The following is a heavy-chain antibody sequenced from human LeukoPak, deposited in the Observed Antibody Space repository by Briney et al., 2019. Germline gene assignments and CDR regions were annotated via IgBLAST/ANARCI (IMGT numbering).Heavy chain of an antibody. V-gene: IGHV4-39*07. J-gene: IGHJ4*02. CDR2: IYYSGST. Sequence: PSETLSLTCTVSGGSISSSSYYWGWIRQPPGKGLEWIGSIYYSGSTYYNPSLKSRVTISVDTSKNQFSLKLSSVTAADTAVYYCAISAPYSSLIDYWGQGTLVTVSS. D-gene: IGHD3-22*01. CDR1: GGSISSSSYY. CDR3: AISAPYSSLIDY.